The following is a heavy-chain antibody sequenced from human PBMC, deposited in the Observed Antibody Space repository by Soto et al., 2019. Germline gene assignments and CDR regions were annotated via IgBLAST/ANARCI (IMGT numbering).Heavy chain of an antibody. CDR2: ISAYNGNT. CDR1: GYTFTSYG. J-gene: IGHJ6*02. D-gene: IGHD3-3*01. V-gene: IGHV1-18*04. CDR3: ASQARVLRFLEWLSQDYYYYYGMDV. Sequence: ASVKVSCKASGYTFTSYGISWVRQAPGQGLEWMGWISAYNGNTNYAQKLQGRVTMTTDTSTSTAYMELRSLRSDDTAVYYCASQARVLRFLEWLSQDYYYYYGMDVWGQGTTVTSP.